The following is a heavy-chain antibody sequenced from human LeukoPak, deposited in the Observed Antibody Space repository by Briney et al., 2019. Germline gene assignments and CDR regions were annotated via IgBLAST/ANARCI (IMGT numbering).Heavy chain of an antibody. CDR2: IRYDGSNK. CDR3: AKDIAAAGIRGYFDY. V-gene: IGHV3-30*02. D-gene: IGHD6-13*01. CDR1: GFTFSSYG. J-gene: IGHJ4*02. Sequence: PGGSQRLSCAASGFTFSSYGMHWVRQAPGKGLEWVAFIRYDGSNKYYADSVKGRFTISRDNSKNTLYLQMNSLRAEDTAVYYCAKDIAAAGIRGYFDYWGQGTLVTVSS.